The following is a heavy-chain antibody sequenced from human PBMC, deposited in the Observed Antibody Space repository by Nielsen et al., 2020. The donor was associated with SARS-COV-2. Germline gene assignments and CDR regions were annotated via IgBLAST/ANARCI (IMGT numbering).Heavy chain of an antibody. D-gene: IGHD6-6*01. CDR3: ARETIEYTTSYFDY. V-gene: IGHV3-30*14. Sequence: WIRQPPGKGLDWVAIISYDGSTKYNEDSVKGRFTISRDNSKNTLYLQMNTLRAEGTAVYFCARETIEYTTSYFDYWGQGTLVTVSS. J-gene: IGHJ4*02. CDR2: ISYDGSTK.